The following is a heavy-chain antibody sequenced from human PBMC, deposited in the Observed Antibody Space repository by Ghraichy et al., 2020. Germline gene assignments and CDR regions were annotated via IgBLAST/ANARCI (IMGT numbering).Heavy chain of an antibody. D-gene: IGHD6-19*01. V-gene: IGHV1-46*01. CDR3: ARPYSSGWYYIDY. J-gene: IGHJ4*02. CDR2: IKPSDGST. Sequence: KVSCKASEYTFTNYYIHWVRQAPGQGLEWMGIIKPSDGSTNYAQEFRGRVAMTSDTSTSTVYMELSSLTSEDTAVYYCARPYSSGWYYIDYWGQGTLIIVSS. CDR1: EYTFTNYY.